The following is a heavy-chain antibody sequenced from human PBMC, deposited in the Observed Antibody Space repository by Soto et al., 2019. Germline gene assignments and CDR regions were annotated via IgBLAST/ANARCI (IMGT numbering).Heavy chain of an antibody. CDR1: GFTFSSFA. Sequence: EVQLLESGGGLVQPGGSLRLSCAVSGFTFSSFAMTWVRQVPGKGLAWVSAINPSGANTYYADSVRGRFTISRDNSKNTLYLQMNSLRAEDTAVYYCAKCGSHCYSEDWGQLILVTVSS. J-gene: IGHJ4*02. D-gene: IGHD1-26*01. CDR3: AKCGSHCYSED. V-gene: IGHV3-23*01. CDR2: INPSGANT.